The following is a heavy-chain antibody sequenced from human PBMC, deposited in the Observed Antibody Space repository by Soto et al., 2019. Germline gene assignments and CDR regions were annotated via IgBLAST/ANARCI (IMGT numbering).Heavy chain of an antibody. CDR1: GFSFFSYA. V-gene: IGHV3-23*01. CDR3: AKIEMGWFAH. CDR2: ISGSGGHT. Sequence: GGYPRLSCTGSGFSFFSYAMSWVRQAPGKGLEWVSTISGSGGHTYYADSVKGRFVVSRDNDKNTVYLHMSSLTGEDTAVYFCAKIEMGWFAHWGQGTQVTVSS. D-gene: IGHD2-8*01. J-gene: IGHJ5*02.